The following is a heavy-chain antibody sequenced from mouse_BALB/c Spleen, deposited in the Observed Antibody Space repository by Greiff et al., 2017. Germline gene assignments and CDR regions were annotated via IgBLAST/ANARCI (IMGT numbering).Heavy chain of an antibody. CDR1: GYSFTGYN. Sequence: LVESGPELEKPGASVKISCKASGYSFTGYNMNWVKQSNGKSLEWIGNIDPYYGGTSYNQKFKGKATLTVDKSSSTAYMQLKSLTSEDSAVYYCARGGYGSWYFDVWGAGTTVTVSS. J-gene: IGHJ1*01. CDR3: ARGGYGSWYFDV. D-gene: IGHD1-1*01. CDR2: IDPYYGGT. V-gene: IGHV1-39*01.